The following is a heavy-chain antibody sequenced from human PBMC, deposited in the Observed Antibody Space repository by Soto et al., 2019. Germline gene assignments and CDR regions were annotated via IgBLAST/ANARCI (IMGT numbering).Heavy chain of an antibody. CDR1: GYTFTSYD. CDR2: MNPNSGNT. V-gene: IGHV1-8*01. J-gene: IGHJ6*02. CDR3: ARGPYGGNFYYYYGMEV. Sequence: ASVKVSCKASGYTFTSYDINWVRQATGQGLEWMGWMNPNSGNTGYAQKFQGRVTMTRNTSISTAYMELSSLRSEDTAVYYCARGPYGGNFYYYYGMEVWGQGTTVTVSS. D-gene: IGHD2-21*02.